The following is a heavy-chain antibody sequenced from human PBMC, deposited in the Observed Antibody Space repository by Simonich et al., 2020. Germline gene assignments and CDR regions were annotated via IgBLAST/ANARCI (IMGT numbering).Heavy chain of an antibody. V-gene: IGHV3-23*01. CDR3: AKDLGERITMIVVVIDAFDI. CDR2: ISGRGGST. D-gene: IGHD3-22*01. Sequence: GGGLVQPGGSLRLSCAASGFTFSSYAMSWGRQAPGKGLECVSAISGRGGSTYYADSVKGRFTISRDNSKNTLYLQMNSLRAEDTAVYYCAKDLGERITMIVVVIDAFDIWGQGTMVTVSS. CDR1: GFTFSSYA. J-gene: IGHJ3*02.